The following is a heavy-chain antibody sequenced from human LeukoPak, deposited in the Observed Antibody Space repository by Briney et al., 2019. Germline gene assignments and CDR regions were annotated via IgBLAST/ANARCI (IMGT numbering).Heavy chain of an antibody. CDR2: ISSDGGS. CDR3: ATSWGPSFFFS. V-gene: IGHV3-66*01. CDR1: GFTISTNY. D-gene: IGHD2-2*01. Sequence: PGGSLRLSCAASGFTISTNYMTWVRQAPGKGLEWVSVISSDGGSSYAVSVKGRFTISRDNSKNTLYLQMSSLRVEDTAVYYCATSWGPSFFFSWGQGTLVTVSS. J-gene: IGHJ5*02.